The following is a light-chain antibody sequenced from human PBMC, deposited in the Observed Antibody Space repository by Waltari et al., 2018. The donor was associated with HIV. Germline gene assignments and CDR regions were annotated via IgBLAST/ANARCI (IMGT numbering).Light chain of an antibody. CDR3: LQALSFPLT. V-gene: IGKV1-12*01. J-gene: IGKJ3*01. CDR1: QGLFSY. CDR2: ATS. Sequence: DIQVTQSPSSVSASIGVRVTITCRATQGLFSYLAWYQQKPGNTPKLLVSATSTFQGGVPSRFSGSGSGTDFTLTISNLQPEDFATYYCLQALSFPLTFGPGTKVEVK.